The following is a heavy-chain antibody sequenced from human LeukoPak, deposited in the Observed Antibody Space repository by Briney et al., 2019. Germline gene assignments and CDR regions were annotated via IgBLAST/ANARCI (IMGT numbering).Heavy chain of an antibody. CDR2: ISSSSSSM. V-gene: IGHV3-48*04. D-gene: IGHD2-15*01. J-gene: IGHJ4*02. Sequence: GGSLRLSCAASGFTFSYYNMNWVRQAPGKGLEWVSFISSSSSSMSYADSVKGRFTISRDNAKNSLYLQMNSLRAEDTAVYYCARDMVADYWGQGTLVTVSP. CDR1: GFTFSYYN. CDR3: ARDMVADY.